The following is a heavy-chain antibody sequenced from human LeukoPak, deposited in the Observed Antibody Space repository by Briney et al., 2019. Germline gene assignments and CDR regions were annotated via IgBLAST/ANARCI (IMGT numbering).Heavy chain of an antibody. CDR2: IKSDGRYI. Sequence: QPGGSLRLSCAASGFTFSNSWMHWVRQGPGKGPVGVSRIKSDGRYITYADSVKGRFIISRDNAENTLYLQMNSVRVDDTAVYYCATGDSGWYNYWGQGTLGTGSA. D-gene: IGHD6-19*01. J-gene: IGHJ4*02. CDR3: ATGDSGWYNY. V-gene: IGHV3-74*03. CDR1: GFTFSNSW.